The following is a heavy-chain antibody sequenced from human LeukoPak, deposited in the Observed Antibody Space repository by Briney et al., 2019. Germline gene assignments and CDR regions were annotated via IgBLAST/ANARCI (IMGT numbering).Heavy chain of an antibody. Sequence: SVKVSCKASGGTFSRYTSSWVRQAPGQGVEWMGRIIPMLGIANDAQKFQGRVTVTADKGTSTAYMELRSLRPEDTAVYYCAISPRGPCSGGSCYARTYYYGMDVWRQATTVTVSS. CDR1: GGTFSRYT. D-gene: IGHD2-15*01. J-gene: IGHJ6*02. CDR3: AISPRGPCSGGSCYARTYYYGMDV. CDR2: IIPMLGIA. V-gene: IGHV1-69*02.